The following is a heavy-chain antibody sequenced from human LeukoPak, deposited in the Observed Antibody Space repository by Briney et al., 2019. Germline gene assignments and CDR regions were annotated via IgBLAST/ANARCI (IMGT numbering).Heavy chain of an antibody. V-gene: IGHV3-11*04. Sequence: GGSLRLSCAASGFTFSDYYMSWIRQAPGKGLEWVSYISSSGSTIYYADSVKGRFTISRDNAKNSLYLQMNSLRAEDTAVYYCARDPLALTGDNYYYYYMDVWGKGTTVTVSS. CDR3: ARDPLALTGDNYYYYYMDV. J-gene: IGHJ6*03. CDR2: ISSSGSTI. D-gene: IGHD7-27*01. CDR1: GFTFSDYY.